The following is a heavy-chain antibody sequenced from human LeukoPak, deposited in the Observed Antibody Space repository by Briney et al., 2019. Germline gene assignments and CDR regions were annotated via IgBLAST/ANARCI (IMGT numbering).Heavy chain of an antibody. CDR1: GFTFDDHG. J-gene: IGHJ4*02. V-gene: IGHV3-20*04. Sequence: PGGSLRLSCAASGFTFDDHGMSWVRQAPGKGLEWVSGIKWDGGRTGYADSVKGRFTISRDNAKNSVYLQMNSLRAEDTALYYCATYGQVLLPFESWGQGTLVTVSS. CDR2: IKWDGGRT. CDR3: ATYGQVLLPFES. D-gene: IGHD2-8*02.